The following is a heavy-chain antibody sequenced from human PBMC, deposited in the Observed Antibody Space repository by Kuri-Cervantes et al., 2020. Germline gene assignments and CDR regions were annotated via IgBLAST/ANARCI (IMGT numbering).Heavy chain of an antibody. J-gene: IGHJ4*02. CDR1: GGSISSYY. CDR2: IYTSGST. CDR3: ARDNAAALDY. Sequence: GSLRPSCTVSGGSISSYYWSWIRQPAGKGLEWIGRIYTSGSTNYNPSLKSRVTMSVDTSKNQFSLKLSSVTAADTAVYYCARDNAAALDYWGQGTLVTVSS. D-gene: IGHD6-13*01. V-gene: IGHV4-4*07.